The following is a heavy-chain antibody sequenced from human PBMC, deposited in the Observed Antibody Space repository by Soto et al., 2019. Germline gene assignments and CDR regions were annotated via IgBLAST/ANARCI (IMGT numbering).Heavy chain of an antibody. CDR2: IYYSGST. J-gene: IGHJ4*02. Sequence: PSETLSLTCTVSGGSICSSSYYWGWIRQPPGKGLEWTGSIYYSGSTYYNPSLKSRVTISVDTSKNQFSLKLSSVTAADTAVYYCARQEGYCSGGSCPAALFDYWGQGTLVTVSS. D-gene: IGHD2-15*01. V-gene: IGHV4-39*01. CDR1: GGSICSSSYY. CDR3: ARQEGYCSGGSCPAALFDY.